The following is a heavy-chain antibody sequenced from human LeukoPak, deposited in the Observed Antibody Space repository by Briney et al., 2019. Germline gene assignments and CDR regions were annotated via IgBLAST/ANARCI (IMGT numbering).Heavy chain of an antibody. Sequence: PSETLSLTCTVSGGSISSYYWSWIRQPPGKGLEWIGYMYYSGSTKYNPSLKSRVTISVDTSKNQFSLKLSSVTAADTAVYYCARVDMVRGVDERPNWFDPWGQGTLVTVSS. V-gene: IGHV4-59*12. J-gene: IGHJ5*02. CDR1: GGSISSYY. D-gene: IGHD3-10*01. CDR3: ARVDMVRGVDERPNWFDP. CDR2: MYYSGST.